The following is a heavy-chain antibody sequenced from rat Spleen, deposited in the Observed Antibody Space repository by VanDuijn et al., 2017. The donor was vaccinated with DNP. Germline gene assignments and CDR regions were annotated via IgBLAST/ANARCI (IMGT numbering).Heavy chain of an antibody. D-gene: IGHD1-3*01. Sequence: EVQLQESGPGLVKPSQSLSLTCSVTGYSITSDYWGWIRKLTGNKMEWIGYISYSGSTSYHPSLKSRISITRDTSKNQFFLQLRSVTTEDTATYYCARSVRATSYYAMDAWGQGTSVTVSS. J-gene: IGHJ4*01. CDR1: GYSITSDY. V-gene: IGHV3-1*01. CDR2: ISYSGST. CDR3: ARSVRATSYYAMDA.